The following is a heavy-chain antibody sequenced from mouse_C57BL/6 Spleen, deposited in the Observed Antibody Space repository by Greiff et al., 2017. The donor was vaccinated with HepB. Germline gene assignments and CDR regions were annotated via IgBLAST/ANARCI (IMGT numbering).Heavy chain of an antibody. V-gene: IGHV1-15*01. CDR3: TRKSNSYYFDY. D-gene: IGHD2-5*01. CDR2: IDPETGGT. CDR1: GYTFTDYE. Sequence: VKLQQSGAELVRPGASVTLSCKASGYTFTDYEMHWVKQTPVHGLEWIGAIDPETGGTAYNQKFKGKAILTADKSSSTAYMELRSLTSEDSAVYYCTRKSNSYYFDYWGQGTTLTVSS. J-gene: IGHJ2*01.